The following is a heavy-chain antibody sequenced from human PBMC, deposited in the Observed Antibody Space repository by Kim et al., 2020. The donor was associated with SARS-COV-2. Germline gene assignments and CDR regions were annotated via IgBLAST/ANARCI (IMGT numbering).Heavy chain of an antibody. CDR1: GGSISSYY. J-gene: IGHJ4*03. D-gene: IGHD5-18*01. CDR3: ARGAHLNTAMVTLPYYFDY. V-gene: IGHV4-59*01. Sequence: SETLSLTCTVSGGSISSYYWSWIRQPPGKGLEWIGYIYYSGSTNYNPSLKSRVTISVDTSKNQFSLKLSSVTAADTAGYYCARGAHLNTAMVTLPYYFDYWGQGTLVTIS. CDR2: IYYSGST.